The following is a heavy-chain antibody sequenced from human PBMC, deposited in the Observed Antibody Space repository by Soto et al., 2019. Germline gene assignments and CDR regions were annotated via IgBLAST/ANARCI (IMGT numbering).Heavy chain of an antibody. Sequence: GGSLRLSCAASGFTLSNYWMAWVRQAPGKGLECVANIKQDGSEKYYADSVKGRFTISRDNAKNSLYLQMNILRAEDTALYYCARYGYNSAFDIWGQGTMVTVSS. CDR1: GFTLSNYW. J-gene: IGHJ3*02. CDR2: IKQDGSEK. V-gene: IGHV3-7*01. D-gene: IGHD5-12*01. CDR3: ARYGYNSAFDI.